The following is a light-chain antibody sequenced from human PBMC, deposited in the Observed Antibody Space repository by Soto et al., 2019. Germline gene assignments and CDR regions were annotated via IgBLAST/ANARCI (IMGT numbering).Light chain of an antibody. Sequence: QSVLTQPPSASGTPGQRVTISCSGSSSNIGSRTLNWYQQLPGTAPKLLIYNNNQRPSGVPDRFSGSKSGTSGSLAISGLQSEDEADYYCAAWDDSLSGPVFGGGTKVTVL. CDR2: NNN. CDR1: SSNIGSRT. J-gene: IGLJ2*01. CDR3: AAWDDSLSGPV. V-gene: IGLV1-44*01.